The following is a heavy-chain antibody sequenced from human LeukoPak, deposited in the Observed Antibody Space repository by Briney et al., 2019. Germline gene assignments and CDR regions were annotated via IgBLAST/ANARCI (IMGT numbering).Heavy chain of an antibody. J-gene: IGHJ4*02. CDR2: IYHSGST. V-gene: IGHV4-38-2*02. CDR3: ARDLYYYDSSGYSPFDY. CDR1: GYSISSGYY. Sequence: SETLSLTCTVSGYSISSGYYWGWIRQPPGKGLEWIGSIYHSGSTYYNPSLKSRVTISVDTSKNQFSLKLSSVTAADTAVYYCARDLYYYDSSGYSPFDYWGQGTLVTVSS. D-gene: IGHD3-22*01.